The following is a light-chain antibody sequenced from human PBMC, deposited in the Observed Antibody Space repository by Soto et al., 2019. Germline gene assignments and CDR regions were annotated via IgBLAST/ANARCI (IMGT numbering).Light chain of an antibody. CDR3: QKYNSAPPST. CDR1: QGISKY. J-gene: IGKJ4*01. V-gene: IGKV1-27*01. Sequence: DIQMTQSPSSLSASVGDRVTITCRASQGISKYLAWYQQKPGKVPKLLIYAESTLQSGVPSRFSGSGSGTDFTLTISSLQPDDVATYYCQKYNSAPPSTFGGGTKVEIK. CDR2: AES.